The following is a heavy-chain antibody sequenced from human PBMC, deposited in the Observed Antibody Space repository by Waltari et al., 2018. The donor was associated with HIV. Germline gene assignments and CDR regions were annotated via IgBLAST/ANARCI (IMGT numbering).Heavy chain of an antibody. V-gene: IGHV4-39*07. Sequence: QLQLQESGPGLVKPSETLSLTCTVSGGSISSSSYYWGWIRQPPGKGLEWIGSIYYSGSTYYNPSLKSRVTISVDTSKNQFSLKLSSVTAADTAVYYCARGPLYGALWGGTVSDFDYWGQGTLVTVSS. CDR3: ARGPLYGALWGGTVSDFDY. J-gene: IGHJ4*02. D-gene: IGHD4-17*01. CDR1: GGSISSSSYY. CDR2: IYYSGST.